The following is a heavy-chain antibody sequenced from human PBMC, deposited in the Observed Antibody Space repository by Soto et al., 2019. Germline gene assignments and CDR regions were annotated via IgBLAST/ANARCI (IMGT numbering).Heavy chain of an antibody. CDR3: AKDFPLGASEV. CDR1: GFTFISYA. V-gene: IGHV3-23*01. D-gene: IGHD3-16*01. J-gene: IGHJ1*01. CDR2: ISGGGVST. Sequence: EVQLLESGGGLVQPGGSLRLSCAASGFTFISYAMRWVRQAPGKGLEWVSAISGGGVSTYYADSVKGRFTISRDHSKNTLYLQMNNLRAEDTAIYYCAKDFPLGASEVWGQGKLVTVSS.